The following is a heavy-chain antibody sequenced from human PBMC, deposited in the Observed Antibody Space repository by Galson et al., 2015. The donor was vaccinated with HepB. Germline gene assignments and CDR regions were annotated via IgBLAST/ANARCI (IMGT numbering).Heavy chain of an antibody. J-gene: IGHJ3*02. CDR3: AKDRGLGEYCTSTSCYTNAYDI. CDR2: IGTSGGIT. D-gene: IGHD2-2*02. V-gene: IGHV3-23*01. CDR1: GFTFANYA. Sequence: SLRLSCAASGFTFANYAMNWVRQAPGRGLEWVSVIGTSGGITYYADSVKGRFTISRDNSKNTVYLQMSSLRAEDTAVYYCAKDRGLGEYCTSTSCYTNAYDIWGQGTMVTVSS.